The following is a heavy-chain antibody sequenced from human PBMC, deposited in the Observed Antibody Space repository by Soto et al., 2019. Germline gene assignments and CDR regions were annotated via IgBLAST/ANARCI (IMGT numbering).Heavy chain of an antibody. CDR3: ARGGGYSYGYVDY. V-gene: IGHV3-74*01. D-gene: IGHD5-18*01. CDR2: INSDGSST. CDR1: GFTFSSYW. Sequence: EVQLVESGGGLVQPGGSLRLSCAASGFTFSSYWMHWVRQAPGKGLVWVSRINSDGSSTSYADSVKGRFTISRDSAKNTLYLQMSSLRAEDTAVYYCARGGGYSYGYVDYWGQGTLVTVSS. J-gene: IGHJ4*02.